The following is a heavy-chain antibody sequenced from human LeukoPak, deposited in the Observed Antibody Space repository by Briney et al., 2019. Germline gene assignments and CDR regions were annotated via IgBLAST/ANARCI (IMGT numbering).Heavy chain of an antibody. CDR3: TALGGGNAWYYYYYGMDV. J-gene: IGHJ6*02. D-gene: IGHD4-23*01. CDR2: IRSKAYGGTT. V-gene: IGHV3-49*03. Sequence: GGSLRLSCTASGFTFGDYAMSWFRQAPGKGLEWVGFIRSKAYGGTTEYAASVKGRFTISRDDSKSIAYLQMNSLKTEDTAVYYCTALGGGNAWYYYYYGMDVWAKGPRSPSP. CDR1: GFTFGDYA.